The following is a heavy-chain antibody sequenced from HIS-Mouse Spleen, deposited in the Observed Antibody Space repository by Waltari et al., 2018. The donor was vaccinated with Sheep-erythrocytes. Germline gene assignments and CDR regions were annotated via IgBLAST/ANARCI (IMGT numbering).Heavy chain of an antibody. Sequence: EVQLLESGGGLVQPGGSLRLSCAASGFTFSSYAMSWVRQGPGKGLVWVSAISGSGGSTYYADSVKGRFTISRDNSKNTLYLQMNSLRAEDTAVYYCAKGGVRSNYYFDYWGQGTLVTVSS. CDR1: GFTFSSYA. CDR2: ISGSGGST. J-gene: IGHJ4*02. D-gene: IGHD4-4*01. V-gene: IGHV3-23*01. CDR3: AKGGVRSNYYFDY.